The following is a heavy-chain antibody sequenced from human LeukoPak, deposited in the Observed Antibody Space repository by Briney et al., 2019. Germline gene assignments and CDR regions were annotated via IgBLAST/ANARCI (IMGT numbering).Heavy chain of an antibody. V-gene: IGHV3-23*01. CDR3: AKGGVGVTMIVVVTYFDY. Sequence: GGSLRLSCAASGFTFSSYAMSWVRQAPGKGLEWVSAISGSGGSTYYADSVKGRFTISRDNSKNTLYLQMNSLRAEDTAVYYCAKGGVGVTMIVVVTYFDYWGQGTLVTVSS. CDR2: ISGSGGST. J-gene: IGHJ4*02. CDR1: GFTFSSYA. D-gene: IGHD3-22*01.